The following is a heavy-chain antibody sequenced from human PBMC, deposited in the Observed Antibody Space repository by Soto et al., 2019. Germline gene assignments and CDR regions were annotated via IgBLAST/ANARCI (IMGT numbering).Heavy chain of an antibody. CDR1: GFTFNSNA. CDR3: ARDKIQGAPDYLDS. Sequence: QEQFVESGGDVVQPGRSLRLSCAASGFTFNSNAMHWVRQAPGKGLSWVAVISYDGRLQQYTDSVKGRFTISRDDSKHILYLQMSSLRDEDTALYYCARDKIQGAPDYLDSWGQGTLVTVSS. J-gene: IGHJ4*02. CDR2: ISYDGRLQ. V-gene: IGHV3-30*04.